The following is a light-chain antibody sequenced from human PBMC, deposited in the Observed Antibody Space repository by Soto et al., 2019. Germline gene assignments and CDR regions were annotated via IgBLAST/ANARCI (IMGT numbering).Light chain of an antibody. CDR1: QSISNY. V-gene: IGKV1-39*01. Sequence: DIQMTQSPSSLSASVGDRVTITCRASQSISNYLNWYQQKPGKAPKLLIYTASTLQSWVPSRFSGSGSGSDFTLTISSLQPEDFETYYCQQSYSATTFGGGTKVEIK. J-gene: IGKJ4*01. CDR3: QQSYSATT. CDR2: TAS.